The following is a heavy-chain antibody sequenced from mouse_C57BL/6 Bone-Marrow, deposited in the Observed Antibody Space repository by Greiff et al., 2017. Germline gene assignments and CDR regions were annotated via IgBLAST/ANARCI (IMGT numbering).Heavy chain of an antibody. Sequence: QVQLKESGPELVKPGASVKISCKASGYSFTSYYIHWVKQRPGQGLEWIGWIYPGSGNTKYNEKFKGKATLTADTSSSTAYMQLSSLTSEDAAVYYCARSFLFAYWGQGTRVTVSA. V-gene: IGHV1-66*01. CDR2: IYPGSGNT. CDR3: ARSFLFAY. CDR1: GYSFTSYY. J-gene: IGHJ3*01.